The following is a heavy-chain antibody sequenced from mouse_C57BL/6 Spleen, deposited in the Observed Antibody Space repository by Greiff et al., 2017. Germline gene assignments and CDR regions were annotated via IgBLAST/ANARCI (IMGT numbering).Heavy chain of an antibody. V-gene: IGHV1-69*01. CDR1: GYIFTSYW. D-gene: IGHD1-1*01. J-gene: IGHJ2*01. CDR3: ARSGAVAYFGY. Sequence: VQLQQPGAELVMPGASVKLSCKASGYIFTSYWMHWVKQRPGQGLEWIGEIDPSDSYTNYNKKFKGKSTLTVDKSSSTAYMQLSSLTSEDSAVYYCARSGAVAYFGYWGQGTTLTVSS. CDR2: IDPSDSYT.